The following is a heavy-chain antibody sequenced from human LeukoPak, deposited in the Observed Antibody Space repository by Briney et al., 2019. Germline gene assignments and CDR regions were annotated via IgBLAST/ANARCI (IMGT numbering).Heavy chain of an antibody. V-gene: IGHV3-21*01. D-gene: IGHD1-1*01. CDR3: AGRRTTGTAAQDY. Sequence: PGGSLRLSCAAAGFACSRYSMNWVRQAPGNGLDWVSSINRSSSYIDYADRATGRVTISTDNAKNSLYLQMNSLRVEDTAVYYCAGRRTTGTAAQDYWGQGTLVTVSS. CDR2: INRSSSYI. J-gene: IGHJ4*02. CDR1: GFACSRYS.